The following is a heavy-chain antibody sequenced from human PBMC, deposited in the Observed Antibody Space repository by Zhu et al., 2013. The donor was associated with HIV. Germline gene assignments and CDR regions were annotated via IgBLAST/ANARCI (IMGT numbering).Heavy chain of an antibody. D-gene: IGHD4-17*01. CDR1: GYTFSGYY. Sequence: QVQLVQSGAEVKKPGASVKVSCKASGYTFSGYYMHWVRQAPGQGLEWMGWISAYNGNTNYAQKLQGRVTMTTDTSTSTAYMELRSLRSDDTAVYYCARDSGLALRXDPAYFDYWGQGTLVTVSS. J-gene: IGHJ4*02. CDR3: ARDSGLALRXDPAYFDY. V-gene: IGHV1-18*04. CDR2: ISAYNGNT.